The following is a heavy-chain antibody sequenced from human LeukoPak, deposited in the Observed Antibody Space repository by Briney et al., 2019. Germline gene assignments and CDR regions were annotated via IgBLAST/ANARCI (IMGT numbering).Heavy chain of an antibody. CDR1: GGSFSGYY. CDR3: AAFGESRFRWFDP. Sequence: SETLSLTCAVYGGSFSGYYWSWIRQPPGKGLEWIGEINHSGSTNYTPSLKSRVTISVDTSKNQFSLKLNSVTAADTAVYYCAAFGESRFRWFDPWGQGTLVTVSS. V-gene: IGHV4-34*01. J-gene: IGHJ5*02. CDR2: INHSGST. D-gene: IGHD3-10*01.